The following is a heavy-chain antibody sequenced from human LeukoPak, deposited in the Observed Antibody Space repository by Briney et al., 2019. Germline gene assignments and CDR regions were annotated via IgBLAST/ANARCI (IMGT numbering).Heavy chain of an antibody. J-gene: IGHJ4*02. CDR2: IKSKSDGGTR. D-gene: IGHD3-10*01. Sequence: PGGSLRLSCAASDFTFSNAWMNWVRQAPGKGLEWVGRIKSKSDGGTRDYAAPVKGRFIISRDDSKNTLYLQMNSLKTEDTAVYYCTSVSGWFGESTEIDYWGQGTLVTVSS. CDR3: TSVSGWFGESTEIDY. V-gene: IGHV3-15*07. CDR1: DFTFSNAW.